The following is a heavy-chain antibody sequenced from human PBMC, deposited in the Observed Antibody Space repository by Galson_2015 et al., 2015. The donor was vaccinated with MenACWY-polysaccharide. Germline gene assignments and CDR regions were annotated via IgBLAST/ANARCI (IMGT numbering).Heavy chain of an antibody. Sequence: SLRLSCAASGITFSRDGFHWVRQAPGKGLEWVAVSRSHLSKQFYADSVKGRFTVSRDESTSTLYLQMNSLRPEDTAVYYVARDRPDCSVGTCLPGIYFDYWGQGTLVTVSS. V-gene: IGHV3-30*04. CDR1: GITFSRDG. D-gene: IGHD2-15*01. CDR2: SRSHLSKQ. J-gene: IGHJ4*02. CDR3: ARDRPDCSVGTCLPGIYFDY.